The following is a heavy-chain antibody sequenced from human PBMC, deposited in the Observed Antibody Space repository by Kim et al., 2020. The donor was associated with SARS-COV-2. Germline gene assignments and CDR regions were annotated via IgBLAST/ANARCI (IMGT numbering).Heavy chain of an antibody. J-gene: IGHJ4*02. CDR2: ISGSGGST. Sequence: GGSLRLSCAASGFTLRSHAMSWVRQTPGKGLEWVSGISGSGGSTDYADSVKGRFIISRDNSKNTLNLQMNSLRAEDTAVYYCAKVTTVGGGYGYFDYWGQGTLVTVSS. D-gene: IGHD1-26*01. CDR3: AKVTTVGGGYGYFDY. V-gene: IGHV3-23*01. CDR1: GFTLRSHA.